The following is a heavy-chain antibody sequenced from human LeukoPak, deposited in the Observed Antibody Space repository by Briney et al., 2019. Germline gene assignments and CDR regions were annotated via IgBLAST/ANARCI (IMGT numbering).Heavy chain of an antibody. J-gene: IGHJ4*02. CDR1: GFTFTNYA. V-gene: IGHV3-23*01. CDR3: AKTRGYCSGGACYSDY. D-gene: IGHD2-15*01. CDR2: ISGNGIST. Sequence: GGSLRLSCAASGFTFTNYAMSWVRQAPGKGLEWVSGISGNGISTYYADSVKGRFTISRDNSKSTLYLQMDSLRAEDTAVYYCAKTRGYCSGGACYSDYWGQGTLVTVSS.